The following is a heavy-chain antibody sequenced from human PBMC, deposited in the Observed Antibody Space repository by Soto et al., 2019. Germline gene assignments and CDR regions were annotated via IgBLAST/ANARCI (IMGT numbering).Heavy chain of an antibody. J-gene: IGHJ4*02. Sequence: SETLSLTCTVSGGSTNSRRDYWGWIRQPPGKGLEWIGSVYYSGSTHDNPSLQSRVTISVDTSRNQFSLNLISVTAADTAIYFCARQPRGPGYGERGLYFDHWGQGTLVTVSS. CDR3: ARQPRGPGYGERGLYFDH. D-gene: IGHD3-16*01. CDR1: GGSTNSRRDY. V-gene: IGHV4-39*01. CDR2: VYYSGST.